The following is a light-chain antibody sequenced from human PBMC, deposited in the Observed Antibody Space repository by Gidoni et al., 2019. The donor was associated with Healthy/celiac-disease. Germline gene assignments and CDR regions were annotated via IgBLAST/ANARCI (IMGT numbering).Light chain of an antibody. V-gene: IGLV3-21*04. CDR1: NIGSKS. J-gene: IGLJ3*02. Sequence: SYVLTQPPSVSVAPGKTARITWGGNNIGSKSVHWYQQKTGQAPVLVIYYDSDRPSGIPERFSGSNSGNTATLTISRVEAGDEADYYCQVWDSSRGVFGGGTKLTVL. CDR3: QVWDSSRGV. CDR2: YDS.